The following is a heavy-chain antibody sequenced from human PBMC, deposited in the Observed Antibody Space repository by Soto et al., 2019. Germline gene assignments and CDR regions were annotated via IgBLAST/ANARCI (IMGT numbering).Heavy chain of an antibody. D-gene: IGHD3-16*02. CDR3: AHSWRQPPLYYFDY. Sequence: QITLKESGPTLVKPTQTLTLTCTFSGFSLSTSGVGVGWIRQPPGKALEWLALIYWDDDKRYSPSLKSRLTITKDTSNNQVVLTLTHLDPVDTATYYCAHSWRQPPLYYFDYGGQGPLVTVSS. CDR2: IYWDDDK. V-gene: IGHV2-5*02. CDR1: GFSLSTSGVG. J-gene: IGHJ4*02.